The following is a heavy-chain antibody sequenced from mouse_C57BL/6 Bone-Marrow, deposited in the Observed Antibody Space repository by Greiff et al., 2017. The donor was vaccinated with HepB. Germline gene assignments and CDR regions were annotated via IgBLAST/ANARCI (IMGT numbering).Heavy chain of an antibody. CDR3: ARSGDYGSTYYFDY. J-gene: IGHJ2*01. Sequence: EVKLVETGGDLVKPGGSLKLSCAASGFTFSSYGMSWVRQTPDKRLEWVATISSGGSYTYYPDSVKGRFTISRDNAKNTLYLQMSSLKSEDTAMYYCARSGDYGSTYYFDYWGQGTTLTVSS. CDR2: ISSGGSYT. CDR1: GFTFSSYG. D-gene: IGHD1-1*01. V-gene: IGHV5-6*01.